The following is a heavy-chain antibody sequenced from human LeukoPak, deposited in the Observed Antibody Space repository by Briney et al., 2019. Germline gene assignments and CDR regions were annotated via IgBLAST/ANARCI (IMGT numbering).Heavy chain of an antibody. J-gene: IGHJ4*02. CDR2: ISWNSGSI. V-gene: IGHV3-9*01. CDR1: GFTFDDYA. D-gene: IGHD3-10*01. Sequence: GGSLRLSCAASGFTFDDYAMHWVRQAPGKGLEWVSGISWNSGSIGYADSVKGRFTISRDNAKNSLYLQMNSLRAEDTALYYCAKGRRGYYGSESFNDYWGQGTLVTVSS. CDR3: AKGRRGYYGSESFNDY.